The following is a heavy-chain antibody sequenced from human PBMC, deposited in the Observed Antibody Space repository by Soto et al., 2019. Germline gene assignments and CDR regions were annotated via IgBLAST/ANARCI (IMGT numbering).Heavy chain of an antibody. J-gene: IGHJ4*02. CDR3: ARDFAYFDS. Sequence: SKTLSLTCTISGGSISVYYWSWIRQSPRQGLEWIGYVYDNGRPYYSPSLKSRVSISMDTSKNQFSLNLDSVTAADTAVYFCARDFAYFDSWGQGTLVTVSS. CDR1: GGSISVYY. V-gene: IGHV4-59*01. D-gene: IGHD3-3*01. CDR2: VYDNGRP.